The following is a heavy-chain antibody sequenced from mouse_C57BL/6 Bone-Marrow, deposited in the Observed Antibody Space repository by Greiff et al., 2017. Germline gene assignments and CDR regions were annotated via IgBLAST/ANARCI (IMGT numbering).Heavy chain of an antibody. CDR2: IYPRSGNT. CDR1: GYTFTSYG. J-gene: IGHJ4*01. V-gene: IGHV1-81*01. CDR3: ARTFYYSKTMDY. Sequence: QVQLQQSGAELARPGASVKLSCKASGYTFTSYGISWVKQRTGQGLEWIGEIYPRSGNTYYNEKFKGKATLTADKSSSTAYMELRSLTSEVSAVSFCARTFYYSKTMDYWGQGTSVTVSS. D-gene: IGHD2-5*01.